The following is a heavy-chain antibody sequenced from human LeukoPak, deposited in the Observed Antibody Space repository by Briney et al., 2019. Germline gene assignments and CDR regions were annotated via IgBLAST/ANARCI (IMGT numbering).Heavy chain of an antibody. CDR2: ISYDGSNK. CDR3: AKDVAGGGYNMGVFDY. J-gene: IGHJ4*02. CDR1: GFTFSSYG. D-gene: IGHD5-24*01. V-gene: IGHV3-30*18. Sequence: GGSLRLSCAASGFTFSSYGMHWVRQAPGKGLEWVAVISYDGSNKYYADSVKGRFTISRDNSNNTLYLQMNSLRAEDTAVYYCAKDVAGGGYNMGVFDYWGQGTLVTVSS.